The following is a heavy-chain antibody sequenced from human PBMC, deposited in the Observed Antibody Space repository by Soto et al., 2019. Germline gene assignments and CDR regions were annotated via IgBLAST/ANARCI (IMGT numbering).Heavy chain of an antibody. Sequence: SETLSLTCSVSGGSISSYYWSWIRQPPGRGLEYIGYIYYSGSTYYNPSLRSRVTISVDTSKNQLSLKLSSVTAADTAVYYCARVPVDTYMIYWSDPWGQGTLVTVSS. D-gene: IGHD5-18*01. V-gene: IGHV4-59*01. CDR2: IYYSGST. J-gene: IGHJ5*02. CDR3: ARVPVDTYMIYWSDP. CDR1: GGSISSYY.